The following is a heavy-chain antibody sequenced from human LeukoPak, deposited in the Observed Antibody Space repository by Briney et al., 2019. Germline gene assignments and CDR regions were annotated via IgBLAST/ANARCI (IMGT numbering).Heavy chain of an antibody. CDR1: GFTFSSYA. Sequence: GRSLRLSCAASGFTFSSYAMHWVRQAPGKGLEWVAVISYDGSNKYYADSVKGRFTISRDNSKNTLYLQMNSLRAEDTAVYYCASDMTTGRHYYMDVWGKGTTVTVSS. CDR3: ASDMTTGRHYYMDV. CDR2: ISYDGSNK. D-gene: IGHD4-11*01. V-gene: IGHV3-30-3*01. J-gene: IGHJ6*03.